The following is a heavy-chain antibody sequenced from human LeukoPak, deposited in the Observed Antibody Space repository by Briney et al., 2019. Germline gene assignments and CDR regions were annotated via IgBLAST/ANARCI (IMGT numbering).Heavy chain of an antibody. CDR3: ARGGHYYDSSGYIANY. CDR1: GFTVSSNY. V-gene: IGHV3-11*04. CDR2: ISSSGSTI. J-gene: IGHJ4*02. D-gene: IGHD3-22*01. Sequence: GGSLRLSCAASGFTVSSNYMSWVRQAPGKGLEWVSYISSSGSTIYYADSVKGRFTISRDNAKNSLYLQMNSLRAEDTAVYYCARGGHYYDSSGYIANYWGQGTLVTVSS.